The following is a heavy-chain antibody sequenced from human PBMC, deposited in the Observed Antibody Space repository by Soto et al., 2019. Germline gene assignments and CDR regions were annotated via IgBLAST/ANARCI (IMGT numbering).Heavy chain of an antibody. CDR1: GFTFSSYA. CDR3: GKYPRGTADYYFDY. CDR2: ISGSGGST. V-gene: IGHV3-23*01. Sequence: GGSLRLSCAASGFTFSSYAMSWVRQAPGKGLEWVSGISGSGGSTYYADSVKGRFTISRDNSKNTLYLQMSSLRAEDTAVYYCGKYPRGTADYYFDYWGQGTLVTVSS. D-gene: IGHD6-13*01. J-gene: IGHJ4*02.